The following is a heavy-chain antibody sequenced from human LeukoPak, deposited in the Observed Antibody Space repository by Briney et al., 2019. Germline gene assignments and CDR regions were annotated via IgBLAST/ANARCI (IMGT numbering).Heavy chain of an antibody. D-gene: IGHD3-16*02. V-gene: IGHV3-49*04. CDR3: TRDRYDYVWGSYRFFDY. CDR2: IRSKAYGGTT. CDR1: GFTFGDYA. Sequence: GGSLRLSCTASGFTFGDYAMSWVRQAPRKGLECVGFIRSKAYGGTTEYAASVKGRFTISRDDSKSIAYLQMNSLKTEDTAVYYCTRDRYDYVWGSYRFFDYWGQGTLVTVSS. J-gene: IGHJ4*02.